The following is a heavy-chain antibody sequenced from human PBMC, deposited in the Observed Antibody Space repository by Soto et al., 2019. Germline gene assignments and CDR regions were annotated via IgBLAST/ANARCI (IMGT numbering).Heavy chain of an antibody. Sequence: PSETLSLTCAVSGGSISSSNWWSWVRQPPGKGLEWIGEIYHSGSTNYNPSLKSRVTISVDKSKNQFSLKLSSVTAADTAVYYCARSTENTAMGLSYFDYWGQGTLVTVSS. CDR2: IYHSGST. CDR1: GGSISSSNW. D-gene: IGHD5-18*01. J-gene: IGHJ4*02. V-gene: IGHV4-4*02. CDR3: ARSTENTAMGLSYFDY.